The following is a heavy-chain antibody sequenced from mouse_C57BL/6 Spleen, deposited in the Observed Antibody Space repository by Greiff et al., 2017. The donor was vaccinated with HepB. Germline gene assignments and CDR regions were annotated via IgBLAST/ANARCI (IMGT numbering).Heavy chain of an antibody. CDR1: GYTFTDYY. Sequence: QVQLQQSGAELVRPGASVKLSCKASGYTFTDYYINWVKQRPGQGLEWIARLYPGSGNTYYNEKFKGKATLTAEKSSSTAYMQLSSLTSEDSAVYFCARPYYDYDEGSWFAYWGQGTLDTVSA. D-gene: IGHD2-4*01. CDR3: ARPYYDYDEGSWFAY. CDR2: LYPGSGNT. V-gene: IGHV1-76*01. J-gene: IGHJ3*01.